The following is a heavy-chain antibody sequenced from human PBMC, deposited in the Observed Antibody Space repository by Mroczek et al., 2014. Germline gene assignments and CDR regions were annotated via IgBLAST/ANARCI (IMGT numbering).Heavy chain of an antibody. CDR3: ARGDYYGSGVVDY. CDR1: GGSISSYY. CDR2: IYYSGST. Sequence: VQLVESGPGLVKPSETLSLTCTVSGGSISSYYWSWIRQPPGKGLEWIGYIYYSGSTNYNPSLKSRVTISVDTSKNQFSLKLSSVTAADTAVYYCARGDYYGSGVVDYWGQGTLVTVSS. D-gene: IGHD3-10*01. V-gene: IGHV4-59*01. J-gene: IGHJ4*02.